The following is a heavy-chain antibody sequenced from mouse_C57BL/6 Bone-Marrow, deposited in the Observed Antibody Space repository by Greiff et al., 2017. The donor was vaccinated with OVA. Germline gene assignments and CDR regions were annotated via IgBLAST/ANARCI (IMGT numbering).Heavy chain of an antibody. CDR2: IYPSDSET. CDR3: ARGSSYYDYDVQAWFAY. Sequence: QVQLQQPGAELVRPGSSVKLSCKASGYTFTSYWMDWVKQRPGQGLEWIGNIYPSDSETHYNQKFKDKATLTVDKSSSTAYMQLSSLTAEDSAVYYCARGSSYYDYDVQAWFAYWGQGTLVTVSA. CDR1: GYTFTSYW. J-gene: IGHJ3*01. V-gene: IGHV1-61*01. D-gene: IGHD2-4*01.